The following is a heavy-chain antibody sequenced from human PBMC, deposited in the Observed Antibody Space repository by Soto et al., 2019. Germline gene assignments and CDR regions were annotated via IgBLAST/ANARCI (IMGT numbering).Heavy chain of an antibody. V-gene: IGHV1-69*01. Sequence: QVQLVQSGAEVKKPGSSVKVSCKASGGTFSSYAISWVRQAPGQGLEWMGGIIPIFGTANYEQKLQGRVTITADESTSTAYMELSSLRSEDTAVYYCARVDCSGGSCPEGYYYGMDVWGQGTTVTVSS. CDR2: IIPIFGTA. CDR1: GGTFSSYA. CDR3: ARVDCSGGSCPEGYYYGMDV. D-gene: IGHD2-15*01. J-gene: IGHJ6*02.